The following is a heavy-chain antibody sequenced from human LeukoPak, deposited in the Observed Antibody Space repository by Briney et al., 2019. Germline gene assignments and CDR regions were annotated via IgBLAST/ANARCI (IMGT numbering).Heavy chain of an antibody. J-gene: IGHJ5*02. CDR2: ISGSGGST. CDR1: GFTFSSYV. CDR3: VRGYSYGWFDP. D-gene: IGHD5-18*01. Sequence: GGSLRLSCAVSGFTFSSYVMSWVRQAPGKGLEWVSAISGSGGSTYYADSVKGRFTISRDNSKNTLYLQMNSLRAEDTAVYYCVRGYSYGWFDPWGQGTLVTVSS. V-gene: IGHV3-23*01.